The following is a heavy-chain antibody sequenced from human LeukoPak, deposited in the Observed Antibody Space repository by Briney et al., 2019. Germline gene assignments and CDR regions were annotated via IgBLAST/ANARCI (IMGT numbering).Heavy chain of an antibody. CDR1: GFTFSSYS. CDR2: ISSSSSYI. Sequence: PGGSLRLSCAASGFTFSSYSMNWVRQAPGKGLEWVSSISSSSSYIYYADSVKGRFTISRDNAKNSLYLQMNSLIAEDTAVYYCAREGDSSGWYYFDCGGQGTLVTAS. V-gene: IGHV3-21*01. J-gene: IGHJ4*02. D-gene: IGHD6-19*01. CDR3: AREGDSSGWYYFDC.